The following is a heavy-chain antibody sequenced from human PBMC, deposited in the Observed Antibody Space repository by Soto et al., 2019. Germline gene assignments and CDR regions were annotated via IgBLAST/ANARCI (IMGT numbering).Heavy chain of an antibody. CDR3: ARLKQLVFMDV. D-gene: IGHD6-13*01. J-gene: IGHJ6*02. CDR2: ISANNGNT. V-gene: IGHV1-18*01. CDR1: GYTFPNYG. Sequence: QVQLVQSGAEVRKPGASVKVSCKASGYTFPNYGIIWVRQAPGQGLEWMAWISANNGNTKYAQKFQDRVTMTTDTSTTTAYMELRSLRSDDTAVYYCARLKQLVFMDVWGQGTTDTVSS.